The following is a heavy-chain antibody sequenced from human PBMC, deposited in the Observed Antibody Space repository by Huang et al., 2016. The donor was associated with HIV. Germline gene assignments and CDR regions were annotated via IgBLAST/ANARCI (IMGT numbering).Heavy chain of an antibody. CDR1: GYTFSSYP. V-gene: IGHV1-3*01. CDR3: TREGLEFTNF. J-gene: IGHJ4*02. D-gene: IGHD1-1*01. Sequence: QVQLVQSGAEVKKPGTSVKVSCKASGYTFSSYPLPWVRHAPGQRLEWMGSINAGYGDTKYSQKFKGRLTITRDTAATTVFMELSRLSSEDTAVYYCTREGLEFTNFWGQGTLVTVSS. CDR2: INAGYGDT.